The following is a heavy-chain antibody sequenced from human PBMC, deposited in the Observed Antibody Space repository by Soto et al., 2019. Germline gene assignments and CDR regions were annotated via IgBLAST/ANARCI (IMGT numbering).Heavy chain of an antibody. CDR1: GYTFTSYG. Sequence: GASVKVSCKASGYTFTSYGISWVRQAPGQGLEWMGWISAYNGNTNYAQKLQGRVTMTTDTSTSTAYMELRSLRSDDTAVYYCARDSRQWLVQTPNWFDPWGQGTLVTVSS. V-gene: IGHV1-18*01. CDR2: ISAYNGNT. J-gene: IGHJ5*02. CDR3: ARDSRQWLVQTPNWFDP. D-gene: IGHD6-19*01.